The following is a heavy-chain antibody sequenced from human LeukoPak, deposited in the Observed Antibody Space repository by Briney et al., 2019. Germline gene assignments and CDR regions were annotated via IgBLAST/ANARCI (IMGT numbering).Heavy chain of an antibody. J-gene: IGHJ4*02. CDR1: GFTFSTYA. Sequence: GGSLRLSCAAPGFTFSTYAMSWVRQAPGKGLEWVSAISGGGGSTHYADSVKGRFTISRDNSKNTLFLQMSSLRADDTAIYYCAKHYDISGYYPYWGQGTLVTVSS. CDR2: ISGGGGST. CDR3: AKHYDISGYYPY. D-gene: IGHD3-22*01. V-gene: IGHV3-23*01.